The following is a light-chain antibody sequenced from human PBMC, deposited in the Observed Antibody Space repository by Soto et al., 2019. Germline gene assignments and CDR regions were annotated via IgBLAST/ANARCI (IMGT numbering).Light chain of an antibody. J-gene: IGKJ5*01. CDR3: EQFDSYPPIT. CDR1: QGISSA. Sequence: AIQLTQSPSSLSASVGDRVTITCRASQGISSALAWYQQKPGKAPKLLIYDASSLESGVPSRFSGSGSGTDFTLPISSLQPEDFSTYYGEQFDSYPPITYGRGTRLESK. V-gene: IGKV1-13*02. CDR2: DAS.